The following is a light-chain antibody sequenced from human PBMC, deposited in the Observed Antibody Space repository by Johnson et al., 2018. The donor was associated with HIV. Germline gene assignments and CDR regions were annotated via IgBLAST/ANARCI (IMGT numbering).Light chain of an antibody. Sequence: QSALTQPPSVSAAPGQKVTISCSGSSSNIGNNYVSWYQQFPGTAPKLLIYENNKRPSGIPDRFSGSKSGTSTTLGITGLQTGDEAYYYCGTWDGSLSAGVFGTGTKVTVL. J-gene: IGLJ1*01. V-gene: IGLV1-51*02. CDR3: GTWDGSLSAGV. CDR2: ENN. CDR1: SSNIGNNY.